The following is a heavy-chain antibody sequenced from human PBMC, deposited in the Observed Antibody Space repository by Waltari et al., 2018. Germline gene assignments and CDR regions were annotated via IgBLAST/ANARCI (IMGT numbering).Heavy chain of an antibody. D-gene: IGHD6-6*01. Sequence: EVQLVESGGGLIQPGGSLRLSCAASGFTVSSNYMSWVRQAPGKGGGGVSVIESGGSTYYADAVKGRFTIPRDNSKNTLYLQMNSLRAEDTAVYYCASLSSSSNYWGQGTLVTVSS. V-gene: IGHV3-53*01. J-gene: IGHJ4*02. CDR3: ASLSSSSNY. CDR2: IESGGST. CDR1: GFTVSSNY.